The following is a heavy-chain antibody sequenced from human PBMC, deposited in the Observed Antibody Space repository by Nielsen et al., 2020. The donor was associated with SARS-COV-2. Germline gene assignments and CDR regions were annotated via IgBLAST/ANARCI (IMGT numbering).Heavy chain of an antibody. CDR1: GYTFTSYG. V-gene: IGHV1-18*04. J-gene: IGHJ3*02. CDR2: ISAYNGNT. D-gene: IGHD3-3*01. Sequence: ASVKVSCKASGYTFTSYGISWVRKAPGQGLEWMGWISAYNGNTNYAQKLQGRVTMTTDTSTSTAYMELRSLRSDDTAVYYCARVATIFGVVPGAFDIWGQGTMVTVSS. CDR3: ARVATIFGVVPGAFDI.